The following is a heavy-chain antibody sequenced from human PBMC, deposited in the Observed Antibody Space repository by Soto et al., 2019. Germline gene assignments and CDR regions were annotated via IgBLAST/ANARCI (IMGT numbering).Heavy chain of an antibody. J-gene: IGHJ3*01. CDR2: IHSDGSST. V-gene: IGHV3-74*01. Sequence: EVQLLESGGGLVQPGESLRLSCAASGFTFSYYWMHWVRQAPGMGLVWVSRIHSDGSSTTYADSVKGRFTISRENARNTLYTQMNSLRAEDTAVYYCARGDRGAFDLWGQGTVLTVSS. CDR3: ARGDRGAFDL. D-gene: IGHD1-26*01. CDR1: GFTFSYYW.